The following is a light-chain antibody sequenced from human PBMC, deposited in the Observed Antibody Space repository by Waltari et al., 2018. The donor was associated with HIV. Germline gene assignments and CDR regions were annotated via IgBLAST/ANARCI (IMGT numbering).Light chain of an antibody. Sequence: ILMTQSPSTLSAFVGDRVSITCRASLSVNTWLAWYQRKPGRPPKLLIYKSSILQVGVPTRFSGSGSGTKFTLTITSLQPDDFATYYCQQYDSDPSFGQGTRL. V-gene: IGKV1-5*03. CDR3: QQYDSDPS. CDR2: KSS. CDR1: LSVNTW. J-gene: IGKJ5*01.